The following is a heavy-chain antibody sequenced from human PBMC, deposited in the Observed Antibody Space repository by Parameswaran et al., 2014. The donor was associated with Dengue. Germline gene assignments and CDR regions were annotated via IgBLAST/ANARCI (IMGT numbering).Heavy chain of an antibody. CDR3: ARNYYDSKNY. V-gene: IGHV4-39*01. Sequence: WIRQPPGKGLEWIGSIYYSGSTYYNPSLKSRVTISVDTSKNQFSLKLSSVTAADTAVYYCARNYYDSKNYWGQGTLVTVSS. J-gene: IGHJ4*02. D-gene: IGHD3-22*01. CDR2: IYYSGST.